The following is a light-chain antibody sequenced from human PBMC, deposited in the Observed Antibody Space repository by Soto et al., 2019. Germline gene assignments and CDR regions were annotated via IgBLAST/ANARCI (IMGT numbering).Light chain of an antibody. V-gene: IGKV1-8*01. CDR3: QQYYSYPPT. Sequence: AIRMTQSPSSLSASTGDRVTITCRASQGISSYLAWYQQKPGKAPKLLIYAASTLQCRVPLSFSSSGSGTDFTLTISCLQYEDFATYYYQQYYSYPPTFCPGTKVDIK. J-gene: IGKJ3*01. CDR1: QGISSY. CDR2: AAS.